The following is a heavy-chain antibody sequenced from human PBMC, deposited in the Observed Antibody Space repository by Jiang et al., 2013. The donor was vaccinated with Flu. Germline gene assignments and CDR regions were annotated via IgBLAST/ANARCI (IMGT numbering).Heavy chain of an antibody. CDR2: INPNSGGT. CDR1: GYTFTGYY. D-gene: IGHD3-10*01. V-gene: IGHV1-2*02. CDR3: ARPYGSGSYYDY. Sequence: SCKASGYTFTGYYMHWVRQAPGQGLEWMGWINPNSGGTNYAQKFQGRVTMTRDTSISTAYMELSRLRSDDTAVYYCARPYGSGSYYDYWGQGTLVTVSS. J-gene: IGHJ4*02.